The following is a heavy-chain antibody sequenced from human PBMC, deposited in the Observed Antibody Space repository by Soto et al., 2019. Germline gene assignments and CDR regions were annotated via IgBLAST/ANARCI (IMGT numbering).Heavy chain of an antibody. D-gene: IGHD3-3*01. CDR3: ARDRGTRITIFGVVITDWFDP. Sequence: QVQLVQSGAEVKKPGSSVKVSCKASGGTFSSYAISWVRQAPGQGLEWMGGIIPIFGTANYAQKFQGRVTITADESTSTANMELSSLRSEDTAVYYCARDRGTRITIFGVVITDWFDPWGQGTLVTVSS. V-gene: IGHV1-69*01. CDR1: GGTFSSYA. CDR2: IIPIFGTA. J-gene: IGHJ5*02.